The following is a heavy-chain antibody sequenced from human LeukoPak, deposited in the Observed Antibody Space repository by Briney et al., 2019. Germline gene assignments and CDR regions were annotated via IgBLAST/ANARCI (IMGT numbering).Heavy chain of an antibody. V-gene: IGHV5-51*01. CDR2: IYPGDSDT. Sequence: RGESLKISCKGSGYSFTSYWIGWVRQMPGKGLEWMGIIYPGDSDTRYSPSFQGQVTISADKSISTAYLQWSSLEASDTAMYYCARARSGYSGYGPFDYWGQGTLVTVSS. D-gene: IGHD5-12*01. J-gene: IGHJ4*02. CDR3: ARARSGYSGYGPFDY. CDR1: GYSFTSYW.